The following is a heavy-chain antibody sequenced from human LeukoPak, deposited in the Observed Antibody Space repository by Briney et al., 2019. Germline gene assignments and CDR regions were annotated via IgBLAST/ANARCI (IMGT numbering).Heavy chain of an antibody. Sequence: GGSLRLSCVASGFTFSSRDWMTWVRQAPGKGLEWVSAISGSGGSTYYADSVKGRFTISRDNSKNTLYLQMNSLRAEDTAVYYCARDSRPGYCSGGSCWDYYYYMDVWGKGTTVTVSS. D-gene: IGHD2-15*01. CDR2: ISGSGGST. J-gene: IGHJ6*03. V-gene: IGHV3-23*01. CDR1: GFTFSSRDW. CDR3: ARDSRPGYCSGGSCWDYYYYMDV.